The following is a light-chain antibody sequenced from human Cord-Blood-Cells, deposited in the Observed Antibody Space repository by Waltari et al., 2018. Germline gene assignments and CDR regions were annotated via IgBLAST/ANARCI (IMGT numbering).Light chain of an antibody. V-gene: IGKV4-1*01. Sequence: DIVMTQSPDSLAVSLGERATFNCNSSQSVLYSSNNKNYLAWYQQKPGQPPKLLMYWASTRESGVPDRFSGSGSGTDFTLTISSLQAEDVAVYYCQQYYSTPYTFGQGTKLEIK. CDR2: WAS. CDR3: QQYYSTPYT. CDR1: QSVLYSSNNKNY. J-gene: IGKJ2*01.